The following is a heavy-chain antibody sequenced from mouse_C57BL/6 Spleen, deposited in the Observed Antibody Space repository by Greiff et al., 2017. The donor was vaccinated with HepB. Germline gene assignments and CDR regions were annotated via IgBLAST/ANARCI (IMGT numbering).Heavy chain of an antibody. CDR2: IYPGGGNT. J-gene: IGHJ3*01. D-gene: IGHD1-1*01. CDR3: ARSATVVRPFFAY. V-gene: IGHV1-84*01. CDR1: GYTFTDYY. Sequence: VQLQQSGPELVQPGASVKISCKASGYTFTDYYINWVKQRPGQGLEWIGWIYPGGGNTKYNEKFEGKATLTVDTSSSTAYMQLSSLTSEDSAVSVCARSATVVRPFFAYWGQGTLVTVSA.